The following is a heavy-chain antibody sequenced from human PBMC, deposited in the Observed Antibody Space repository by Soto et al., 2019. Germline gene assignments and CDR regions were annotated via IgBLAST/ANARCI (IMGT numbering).Heavy chain of an antibody. D-gene: IGHD2-2*01. CDR3: AREQGACSDTSCDPGPYDC. Sequence: GGSLRLSCAASGFTFSGYSMTWVRQAPGKGLEWISYITSKSTTIKYADSVEGRFTVSRDNAKNSLFLQLNSLRDDDTAVYYCAREQGACSDTSCDPGPYDCWGQGTLVTVSS. J-gene: IGHJ4*02. CDR1: GFTFSGYS. CDR2: ITSKSTTI. V-gene: IGHV3-48*02.